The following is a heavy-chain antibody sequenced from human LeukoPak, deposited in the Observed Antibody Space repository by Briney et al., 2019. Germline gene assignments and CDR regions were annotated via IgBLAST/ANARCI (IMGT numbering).Heavy chain of an antibody. CDR2: VSFDGSNE. D-gene: IGHD5-24*01. CDR1: GLTFRTSA. CDR3: ARGVGYTLVS. V-gene: IGHV3-30-3*01. J-gene: IGHJ5*02. Sequence: GGSLRLPCADSGLTFRTSAMHWVRQAPGKGLEWVAVVSFDGSNENYADSVRGRFIISRDNSKNTLYLQMSGLRREDTAMYYCARGVGYTLVSWGQGTLVTVSS.